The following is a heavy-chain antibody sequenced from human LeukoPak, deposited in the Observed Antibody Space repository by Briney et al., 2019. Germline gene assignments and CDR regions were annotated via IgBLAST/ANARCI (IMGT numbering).Heavy chain of an antibody. CDR1: GFTVSSNY. CDR3: HQLGTFDI. Sequence: GGSLRLSCAASGFTVSSNYMSWVRQAPGKGLEWVSVIYSGGSTYYADSVKGRFTISRDNSKNTVYLQMNSLRAADTAVYYCHQLGTFDIWGQGTMVIVSS. CDR2: IYSGGST. D-gene: IGHD5-24*01. J-gene: IGHJ3*02. V-gene: IGHV3-66*01.